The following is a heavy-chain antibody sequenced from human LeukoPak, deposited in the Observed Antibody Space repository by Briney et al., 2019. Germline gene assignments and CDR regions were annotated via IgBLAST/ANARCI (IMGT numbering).Heavy chain of an antibody. CDR3: ARCYGGNVH. J-gene: IGHJ4*02. V-gene: IGHV5-51*01. Sequence: ESLKISCQGSGYNFSRHWIGWVRQMPGKGLEWMAIIYPGDSDIRYSPSFQGQVTISADKSINTAYLQWSSLKASDTAMYYCARCYGGNVHWGQGTLVTVSS. D-gene: IGHD4-23*01. CDR2: IYPGDSDI. CDR1: GYNFSRHW.